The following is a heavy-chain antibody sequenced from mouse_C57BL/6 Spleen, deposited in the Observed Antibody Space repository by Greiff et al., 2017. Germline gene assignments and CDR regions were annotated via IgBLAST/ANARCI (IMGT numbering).Heavy chain of an antibody. J-gene: IGHJ2*01. V-gene: IGHV5-9*01. D-gene: IGHD2-4*01. CDR1: GFTFSSYT. CDR3: ARLYDYDYFDY. CDR2: ISGGGGNT. Sequence: EVQVVESGGGLVKPGGSLKLSCAASGFTFSSYTMSWVRQTPEKRLEWVATISGGGGNTYYPDSVKGRFTISRDNAKNTLYLQMSSLRSEDTALYYCARLYDYDYFDYWGQGTTLTVSS.